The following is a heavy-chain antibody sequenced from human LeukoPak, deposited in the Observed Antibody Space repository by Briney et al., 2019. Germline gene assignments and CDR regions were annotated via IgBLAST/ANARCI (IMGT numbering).Heavy chain of an antibody. CDR2: ISYDGTNK. D-gene: IGHD5-12*01. J-gene: IGHJ6*02. V-gene: IGHV3-30-3*01. CDR1: GFTFSSYA. CDR3: ARSGYDDFFYYAMDV. Sequence: GRSLRLSCAASGFTFSSYAMHWVRQAPGKGLECVAVISYDGTNKYYGDSVKGRFTISRDNSKNTLYLQMNSLRAEDTAAYYCARSGYDDFFYYAMDVWGQGTTVTVSS.